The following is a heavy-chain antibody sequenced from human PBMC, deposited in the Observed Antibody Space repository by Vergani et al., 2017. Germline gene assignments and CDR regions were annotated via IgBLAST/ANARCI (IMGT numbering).Heavy chain of an antibody. CDR3: AKHFRGWGIDY. CDR2: ISAYNGNT. D-gene: IGHD3-16*01. J-gene: IGHJ4*02. Sequence: QVQLEQSGAEVKKPGSSVTVSCRASGGTFGSHTISWVRQAPGQGLEWMGWISAYNGNTNSPEKFQGRLTMTTDTSTRTAYMELRSLRTDDTATYYCAKHFRGWGIDYWGQGTQVIVSS. V-gene: IGHV1-18*01. CDR1: GGTFGSHT.